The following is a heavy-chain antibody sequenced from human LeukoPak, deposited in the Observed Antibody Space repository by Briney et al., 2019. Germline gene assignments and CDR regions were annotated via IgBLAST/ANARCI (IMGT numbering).Heavy chain of an antibody. D-gene: IGHD3-10*01. J-gene: IGHJ4*02. V-gene: IGHV3-53*04. CDR1: GFTVSSNY. CDR2: IYSGGST. Sequence: GGSLRLSCAASGFTVSSNYMSWVRQAPGKGLEWVSVIYSGGSTYYADSVKGRFTISRHNSKNTLYLQMNSLRAEDTAVYYCARLRGPWRGEYYFDYWGQGTLVTVSS. CDR3: ARLRGPWRGEYYFDY.